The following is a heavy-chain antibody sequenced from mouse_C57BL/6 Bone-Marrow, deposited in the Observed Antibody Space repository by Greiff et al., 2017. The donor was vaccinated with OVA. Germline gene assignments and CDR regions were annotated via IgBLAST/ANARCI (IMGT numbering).Heavy chain of an antibody. D-gene: IGHD1-1*01. Sequence: QVLLKQPGPELVKPWASVKMSCKASGYTFTSYWITWVKQRPGQGLEWIGEIYPGSGSTNYNEKFESKATLTVDTSSSTAYMQLSSQTSEDSAVYYCAGYCDGSSYWFAYWGQGAMVTVSA. V-gene: IGHV1-55*01. CDR3: AGYCDGSSYWFAY. J-gene: IGHJ3*01. CDR1: GYTFTSYW. CDR2: IYPGSGST.